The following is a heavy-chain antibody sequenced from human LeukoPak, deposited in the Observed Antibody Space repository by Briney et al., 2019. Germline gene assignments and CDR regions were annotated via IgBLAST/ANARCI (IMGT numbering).Heavy chain of an antibody. CDR3: ARRRLRYFDWLLLDAFDI. CDR2: ISYDGSNK. CDR1: GFTFSSYA. V-gene: IGHV3-30-3*01. D-gene: IGHD3-9*01. Sequence: PGRSLRLSCAASGFTFSSYAMHWVRQAPGKGLEWVAVISYDGSNKYYADSVKGRFTISRDNSKNTLYLQMNSLRAEDTAVYYCARRRLRYFDWLLLDAFDIWGQGTMVTVSS. J-gene: IGHJ3*02.